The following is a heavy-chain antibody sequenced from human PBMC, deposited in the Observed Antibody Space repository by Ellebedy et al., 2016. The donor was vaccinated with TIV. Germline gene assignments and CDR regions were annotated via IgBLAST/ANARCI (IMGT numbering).Heavy chain of an antibody. D-gene: IGHD6-19*01. V-gene: IGHV1-18*01. CDR3: ARDLFWVGLAVAGNIYYYGIDV. CDR2: INAGNGNT. Sequence: ASVKVSCKASGGTFSSYAISWVRHAPAQGLEWMGWINAGNGNTKYSQKVQGRVTMTRDTSTSTVYMELSSLRSEDTAVYYCARDLFWVGLAVAGNIYYYGIDVWGQGTTVTVSS. J-gene: IGHJ6*02. CDR1: GGTFSSYA.